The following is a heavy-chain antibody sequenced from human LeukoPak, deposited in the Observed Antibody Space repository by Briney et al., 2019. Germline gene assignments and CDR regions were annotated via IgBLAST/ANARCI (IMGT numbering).Heavy chain of an antibody. CDR1: GFTFSSYW. CDR3: AKDGGDSSGYYPNYFDY. CDR2: ISGDGGST. D-gene: IGHD3-22*01. V-gene: IGHV3-43*02. Sequence: GGSLRLSCAASGFTFSSYWMHWVRQAPGKGLEWVSLISGDGGSTYYADSVKGRFTISRDNSKNSLYLQMNSLRTEDTALYYCAKDGGDSSGYYPNYFDYWGQGTLVTVSS. J-gene: IGHJ4*02.